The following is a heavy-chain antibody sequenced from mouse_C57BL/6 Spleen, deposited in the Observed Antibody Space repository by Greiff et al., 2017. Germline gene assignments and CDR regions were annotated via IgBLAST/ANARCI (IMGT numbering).Heavy chain of an antibody. CDR1: GYTFTSYG. J-gene: IGHJ2*01. CDR2: IYPRSGNT. CDR3: ARSEGSYYFDY. Sequence: QVQLKESGAELARPGASVKLSCKASGYTFTSYGISWVKQRTGQGLEWIGEIYPRSGNTYYNEKFKGKATLTADKSSSTAYMELRSLTSEDSAVYFCARSEGSYYFDYWGQGTTLTVSS. V-gene: IGHV1-81*01.